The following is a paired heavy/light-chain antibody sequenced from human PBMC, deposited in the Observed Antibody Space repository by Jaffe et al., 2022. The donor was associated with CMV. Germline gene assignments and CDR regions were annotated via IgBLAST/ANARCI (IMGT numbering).Light chain of an antibody. J-gene: IGLJ3*02. CDR2: LNSDGSH. V-gene: IGLV4-69*01. CDR1: SGHSSYA. CDR3: QTWGTGIRSWV. Sequence: QLVLTQSPSASASLGASVKLTCTLSSGHSSYAIAWHQQQPEKGPRYLMKLNSDGSHSKGDGIPDRFSGSSSGAERYLTISSLQSEDEADYYCQTWGTGIRSWVFGGGTKLTVL.
Heavy chain of an antibody. D-gene: IGHD2-15*01. Sequence: EVQLVESGGGLVQPGGSLRLSCAASGFTFSSYEMNWVRQAPGKGLEWVSYISSSGSTIYYADSVKGRFTISRDNAKNSLYLQMNSLRAEDTAVYYCARILHEWGYCSGGSCYSDPYWGQGTLVTVSS. V-gene: IGHV3-48*03. CDR2: ISSSGSTI. J-gene: IGHJ4*02. CDR1: GFTFSSYE. CDR3: ARILHEWGYCSGGSCYSDPY.